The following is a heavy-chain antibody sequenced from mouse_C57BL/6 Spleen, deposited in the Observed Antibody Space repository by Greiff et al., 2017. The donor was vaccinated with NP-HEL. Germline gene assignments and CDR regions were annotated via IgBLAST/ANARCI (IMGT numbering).Heavy chain of an antibody. CDR1: GYAFSSSW. J-gene: IGHJ2*01. Sequence: QVQLQQSGPELVKPGASVKISCKASGYAFSSSWMNWVKPRPGKGLEWIGRIYPGDGDTNYNGKFKGKATLTADKSSSTAYMQLSSLTSEDSAVYFCARERDYGSSDYWGQGTTLTVSS. V-gene: IGHV1-82*01. CDR3: ARERDYGSSDY. D-gene: IGHD1-1*01. CDR2: IYPGDGDT.